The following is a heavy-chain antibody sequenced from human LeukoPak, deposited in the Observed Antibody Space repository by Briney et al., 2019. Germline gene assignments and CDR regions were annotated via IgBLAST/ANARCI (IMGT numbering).Heavy chain of an antibody. D-gene: IGHD3-22*01. V-gene: IGHV3-66*01. CDR1: GFTVSSNY. Sequence: HPGGSLRLSCAASGFTVSSNYMSWVRQAPGRGLEWGSVIYSGGSTYYADSVKGRFTISRDNSKNTLYLQMNSLRAEDTAVYYCARDSSYYDSSGYQGHYFDYWGQGTLVTVSS. CDR2: IYSGGST. J-gene: IGHJ4*02. CDR3: ARDSSYYDSSGYQGHYFDY.